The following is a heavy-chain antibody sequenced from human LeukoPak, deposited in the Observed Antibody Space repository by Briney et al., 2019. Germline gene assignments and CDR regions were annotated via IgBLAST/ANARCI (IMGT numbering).Heavy chain of an antibody. D-gene: IGHD2-15*01. J-gene: IGHJ5*02. Sequence: GGSLRLSCVASGFTFGKYWMSWVRQAPGKGLDWVSTISGGAGSTYYADSVKGRFTISRDNSKNTLYLEINSLRDEDTAVYYCARWMRSPYWFDPWGQGTLVTVSS. CDR2: ISGGAGST. V-gene: IGHV3-23*01. CDR3: ARWMRSPYWFDP. CDR1: GFTFGKYW.